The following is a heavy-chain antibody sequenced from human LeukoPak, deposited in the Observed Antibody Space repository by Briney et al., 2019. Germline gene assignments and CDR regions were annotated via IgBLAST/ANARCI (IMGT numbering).Heavy chain of an antibody. CDR1: GFTFSSYT. CDR2: ISYDGSNK. CDR3: ARTHRLLWFGFPKLY. Sequence: GGSLRLSCAASGFTFSSYTMHWVRQAPGKGLEWVAVISYDGSNKYYADSVKGRFTISRDNSKNTLYLQMNSLRAEDTAVYYCARTHRLLWFGFPKLYWGQGTLVTVSS. D-gene: IGHD3-10*01. J-gene: IGHJ4*02. V-gene: IGHV3-30*04.